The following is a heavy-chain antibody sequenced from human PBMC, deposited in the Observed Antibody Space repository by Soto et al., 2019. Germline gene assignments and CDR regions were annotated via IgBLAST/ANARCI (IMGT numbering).Heavy chain of an antibody. D-gene: IGHD6-13*01. CDR3: AKDKRGGAAAGLLDY. CDR1: GFTFSSYA. Sequence: EVQLLESGGGLVQPGGSLRLSCAASGFTFSSYAMSWVRQAPGKGLEWVSAISGSGGSTYYADSVKGRFTISRDNSKNPLYLQMNSLRAEETAVYYCAKDKRGGAAAGLLDYWGQGTLVTVSS. V-gene: IGHV3-23*01. CDR2: ISGSGGST. J-gene: IGHJ4*02.